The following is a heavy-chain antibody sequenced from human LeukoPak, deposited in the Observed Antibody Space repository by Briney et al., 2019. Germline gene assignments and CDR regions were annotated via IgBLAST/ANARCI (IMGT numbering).Heavy chain of an antibody. Sequence: AASVKVSCKASGYTFTSYGISWVRQAPGQGLEWMGWISAYNGNTNYAQKLQGRVTMTTDTSTSTAYMELRSLRSDDTAIYYCARDLGDVSRFYYYMDVWGKGTTVTVSS. D-gene: IGHD5/OR15-5a*01. V-gene: IGHV1-18*01. J-gene: IGHJ6*03. CDR2: ISAYNGNT. CDR3: ARDLGDVSRFYYYMDV. CDR1: GYTFTSYG.